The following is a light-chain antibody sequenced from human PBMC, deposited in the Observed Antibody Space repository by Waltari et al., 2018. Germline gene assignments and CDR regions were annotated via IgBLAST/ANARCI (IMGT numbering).Light chain of an antibody. J-gene: IGLJ2*01. CDR2: NDR. CDR3: QVWDTNSGEV. CDR1: NIGSKN. V-gene: IGLV3-21*02. Sequence: YVLTQPPSVSVAPGETARLSCGGNNIGSKNVYWYKQKAGQAPVLVVYNDRDRPSGIPERFSGSNSGNTATLTISRVEAGDEADYYCQVWDTNSGEVFGGGTKVTVL.